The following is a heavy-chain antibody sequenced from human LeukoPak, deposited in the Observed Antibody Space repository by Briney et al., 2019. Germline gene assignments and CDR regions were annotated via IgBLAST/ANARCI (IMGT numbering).Heavy chain of an antibody. CDR2: IYYSGSS. J-gene: IGHJ4*02. Sequence: TSSETLSLTCTVSGGSINNGGYYWSWIRQHPGKGLEWIGYIYYSGSSYYNPSLRSRVTISVDTSKNHFSLKLSSVTAADTAVYYCARGPTGSYREGVDYWGQGTLVTVSS. CDR1: GGSINNGGYY. D-gene: IGHD3-16*02. V-gene: IGHV4-31*03. CDR3: ARGPTGSYREGVDY.